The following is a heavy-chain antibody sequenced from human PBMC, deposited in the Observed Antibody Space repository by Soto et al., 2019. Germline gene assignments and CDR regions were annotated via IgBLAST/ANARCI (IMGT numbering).Heavy chain of an antibody. V-gene: IGHV1-8*01. CDR3: ARRPHCSGGICYYGLDN. D-gene: IGHD2-15*01. CDR1: GYTFTNSD. Sequence: GXSVKVCCNASGYTFTNSDINWVRQAPGQGLEWMGWMNPDSGHAAYAQKFQGRVTLTTSTSTSTVYMEMRSLGSEDTAVYYCARRPHCSGGICYYGLDNWGQGTLVTVSS. CDR2: MNPDSGHA. J-gene: IGHJ4*02.